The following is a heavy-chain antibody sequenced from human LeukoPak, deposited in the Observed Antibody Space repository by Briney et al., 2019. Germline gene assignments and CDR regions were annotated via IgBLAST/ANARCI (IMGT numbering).Heavy chain of an antibody. J-gene: IGHJ5*02. CDR3: ARFRKSIAARWFDP. D-gene: IGHD6-13*01. CDR2: IYYSGST. V-gene: IGHV4-59*01. Sequence: SETLSLTCTVSGGSISSYYWSWIRQPPGKGLEWIGYIYYSGSTNYNPSLKSRVTISVDTSKNQFSLKLSSVTAADTAVYYCARFRKSIAARWFDPWGQGTLVTVSS. CDR1: GGSISSYY.